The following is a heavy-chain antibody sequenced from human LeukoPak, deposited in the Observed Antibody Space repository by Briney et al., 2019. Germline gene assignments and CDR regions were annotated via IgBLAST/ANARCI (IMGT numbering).Heavy chain of an antibody. CDR2: ISDNGVYI. Sequence: GGSLRLSCAASGFTFSTYALSWVRQAPEKGLEWVSAISDNGVYIYYADSVKGRFTISRDNFKNTLYLQVNSLRAEDTAVYYCAKSVPGYFGLWGRGTLVTVSS. V-gene: IGHV3-23*01. CDR3: AKSVPGYFGL. J-gene: IGHJ2*01. CDR1: GFTFSTYA.